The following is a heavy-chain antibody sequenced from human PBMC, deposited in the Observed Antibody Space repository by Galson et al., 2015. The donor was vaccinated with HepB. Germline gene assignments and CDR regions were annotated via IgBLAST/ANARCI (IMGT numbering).Heavy chain of an antibody. V-gene: IGHV3-21*01. CDR2: ISSSSSYI. D-gene: IGHD1-26*01. Sequence: SLRLSCAASGFTFSSYSMNWVRQAPGKGLEWVSSISSSSSYIYYADLVKGRFTISRDNAKNSLYLQMNSLRAEDTAVYYCARDWSGSYPNFDYWGQGTLVTVSS. CDR3: ARDWSGSYPNFDY. J-gene: IGHJ4*02. CDR1: GFTFSSYS.